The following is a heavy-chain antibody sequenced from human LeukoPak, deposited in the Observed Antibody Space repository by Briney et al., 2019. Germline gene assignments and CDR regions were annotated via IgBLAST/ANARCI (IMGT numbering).Heavy chain of an antibody. CDR1: GGSISSGDYY. Sequence: PSETLSLTCNVSGGSISSGDYYWSWIRQPPGKGLEWIGYIYYSGSTYYNPSLKSRLTISVDTSKNQFSLKLSSVTAADTAVYYCARDAGGYGTIFIWGQGTTVTVSS. CDR3: ARDAGGYGTIFI. V-gene: IGHV4-30-4*01. J-gene: IGHJ6*02. CDR2: IYYSGST. D-gene: IGHD3-10*01.